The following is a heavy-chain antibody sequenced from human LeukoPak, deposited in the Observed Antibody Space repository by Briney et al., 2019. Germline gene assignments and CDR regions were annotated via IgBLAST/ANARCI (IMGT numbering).Heavy chain of an antibody. Sequence: GRSLRLSCAASGFTVSSNYMNWVRQAPGKGLEWVSSISSSSSYIYYADSVKGRFTISRDNAKNSLYLQMNSLRAEDTAVYYRAREPHIVVVVAATDFDYWGQGTLVTVSS. J-gene: IGHJ4*02. CDR3: AREPHIVVVVAATDFDY. CDR2: ISSSSSYI. V-gene: IGHV3-21*01. CDR1: GFTVSSNY. D-gene: IGHD2-15*01.